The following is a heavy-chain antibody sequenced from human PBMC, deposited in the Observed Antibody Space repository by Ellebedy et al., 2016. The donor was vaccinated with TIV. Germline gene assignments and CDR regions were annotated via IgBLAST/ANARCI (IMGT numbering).Heavy chain of an antibody. CDR2: ISSHGGST. V-gene: IGHV3-64*01. CDR3: ARRSRPDSSGWYFPDY. J-gene: IGHJ4*02. Sequence: GGSLRLSCAASGFTFSSYGMHWVRQAPGKGLEYVSAISSHGGSTFYANSVQGRFSISRDNSKNTLYLQMDSLRGEDMAVYYCARRSRPDSSGWYFPDYWGQGTLVTVSS. CDR1: GFTFSSYG. D-gene: IGHD6-19*01.